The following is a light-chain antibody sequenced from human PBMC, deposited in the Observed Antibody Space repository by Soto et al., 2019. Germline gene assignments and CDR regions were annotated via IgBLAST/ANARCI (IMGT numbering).Light chain of an antibody. Sequence: QSVLTQPASVSGSPGQSITISCTGTSSDVGDYDYVSWYQLHPGKATKLIVFEVSNRPSGVSYLFAGSKSGNTAYLTISGLQAEDEADYFCSSYSISTAYLFGTGTKVTGL. CDR1: SSDVGDYDY. CDR3: SSYSISTAYL. J-gene: IGLJ1*01. CDR2: EVS. V-gene: IGLV2-14*01.